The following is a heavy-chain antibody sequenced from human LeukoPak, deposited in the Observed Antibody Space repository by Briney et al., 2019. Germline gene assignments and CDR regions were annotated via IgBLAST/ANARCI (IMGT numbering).Heavy chain of an antibody. CDR3: ARGGDPKYWYFNV. D-gene: IGHD2-21*02. Sequence: KSSETLSLTCTVSGGSISSYYWSWIRQPPGKGLEWIGYIYYSGSTNYNPSLKSRVTISVDTSKNQFSLKLSSVTAADTAVYYCARGGDPKYWYFNVWGRGTLVTVSS. J-gene: IGHJ2*01. CDR2: IYYSGST. CDR1: GGSISSYY. V-gene: IGHV4-59*01.